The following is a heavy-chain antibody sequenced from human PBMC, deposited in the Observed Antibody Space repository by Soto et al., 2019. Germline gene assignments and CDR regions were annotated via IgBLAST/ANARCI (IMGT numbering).Heavy chain of an antibody. CDR1: GFTFSSYG. V-gene: IGHV3-30*18. CDR3: AKSVYNWNDRFFDY. D-gene: IGHD1-1*01. CDR2: ISYDEINK. J-gene: IGHJ4*02. Sequence: GGSLRLSCAASGFTFSSYGMHWVRQAPGKGLEWVAIISYDEINKYYADSVKGRFTISRDNSKNTLYLQMNSLRAEDTAVYYCAKSVYNWNDRFFDYWGQGTLVTVSS.